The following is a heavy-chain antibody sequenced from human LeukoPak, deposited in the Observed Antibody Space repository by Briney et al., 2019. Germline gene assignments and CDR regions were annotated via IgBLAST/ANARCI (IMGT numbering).Heavy chain of an antibody. V-gene: IGHV4-59*08. Sequence: PSETLSLTCTVSGGSISSYWWSWIRQPPGKGLEYIGYIFYSGSTNYNPSLKSRVTISVDTSKIHFSLRLSSVTAADTAVYYCARRGGGHAFDIWGQGTMVIVSS. CDR1: GGSISSYW. D-gene: IGHD3-16*01. J-gene: IGHJ3*02. CDR3: ARRGGGHAFDI. CDR2: IFYSGST.